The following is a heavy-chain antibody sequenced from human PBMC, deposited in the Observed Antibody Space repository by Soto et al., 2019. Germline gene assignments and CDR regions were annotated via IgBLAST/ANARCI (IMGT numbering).Heavy chain of an antibody. CDR1: GFTFSSYG. D-gene: IGHD3-22*01. J-gene: IGHJ6*02. V-gene: IGHV3-33*01. CDR3: ARGDSTSGYYYGMDV. CDR2: IWYDGSNK. Sequence: VGSLRLSCAASGFTFSSYGMHWVSQAPGKGLEWVAVIWYDGSNKYYADSVKGRFTISRDNSKSTLYLQMNSLRAEDTAVYYCARGDSTSGYYYGMDVWGQGTTVTVSS.